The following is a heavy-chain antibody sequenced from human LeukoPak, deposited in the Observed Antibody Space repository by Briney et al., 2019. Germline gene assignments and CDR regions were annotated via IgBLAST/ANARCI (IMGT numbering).Heavy chain of an antibody. CDR1: GFTFSSYG. Sequence: GGSLRLSCAASGFTFSSYGMHWVRQAPGKGLVWVSRINSDGSSTSYADSVKGRFTISRDNAKNTLYLQMNSLRAEDTAVYYCARVCSSTSCHATIYYYYYMDAWGKGTTVTISS. CDR2: INSDGSST. CDR3: ARVCSSTSCHATIYYYYYMDA. D-gene: IGHD2-2*01. J-gene: IGHJ6*03. V-gene: IGHV3-74*01.